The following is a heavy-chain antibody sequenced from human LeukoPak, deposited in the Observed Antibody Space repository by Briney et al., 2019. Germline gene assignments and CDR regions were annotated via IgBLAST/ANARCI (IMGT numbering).Heavy chain of an antibody. CDR1: GFTFRSYG. CDR3: ARDSPSYYYGSGTLDP. J-gene: IGHJ5*02. CDR2: IRYDGSNK. Sequence: PGGSLRLSCAASGFTFRSYGMHWVRQAPGKGLEWEAFIRYDGSNKYYADSVKGRFTISRDNSKNTLYLQMNSLRAEDTAVYYCARDSPSYYYGSGTLDPWGQGTLVTVSS. V-gene: IGHV3-30*02. D-gene: IGHD3-10*01.